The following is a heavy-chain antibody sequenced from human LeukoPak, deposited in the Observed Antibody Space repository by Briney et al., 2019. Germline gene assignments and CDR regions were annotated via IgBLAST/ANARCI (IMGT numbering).Heavy chain of an antibody. CDR1: GGTFSSYA. J-gene: IGHJ5*02. D-gene: IGHD3-9*01. Sequence: ASVKVSCKASGGTFSSYAISWVRQAPGQGLEWMGGIIPIFGTANYAQKFQGRVTITTDESTSTAYMELSSLRSEDTAVYYCARDTAYYDILTANNWFDPWGQGTLVTVSS. V-gene: IGHV1-69*05. CDR3: ARDTAYYDILTANNWFDP. CDR2: IIPIFGTA.